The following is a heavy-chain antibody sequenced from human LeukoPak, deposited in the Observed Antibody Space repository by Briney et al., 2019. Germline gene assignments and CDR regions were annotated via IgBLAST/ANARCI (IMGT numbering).Heavy chain of an antibody. V-gene: IGHV3-21*01. J-gene: IGHJ5*02. D-gene: IGHD2-8*01. Sequence: GGSLRLSCAASGFTFSSYSMNWVRQAPGKGLEWVSSVSSGNSYIYYADSVKGRFTISRDNGKNSLYLQMNSLRAEDTAVYYCARDGPKYCSNGVCYAPVDPWGQGTLVTVSS. CDR2: VSSGNSYI. CDR1: GFTFSSYS. CDR3: ARDGPKYCSNGVCYAPVDP.